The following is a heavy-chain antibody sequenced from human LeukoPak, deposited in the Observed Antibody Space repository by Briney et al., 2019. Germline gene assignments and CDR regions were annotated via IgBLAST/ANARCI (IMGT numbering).Heavy chain of an antibody. CDR3: ARPSVVVAAASGSMDI. D-gene: IGHD2-2*01. CDR2: TNPSGGST. Sequence: ASVKVSCKASGYTFTSYYMHWVRQAPGQGLEWMGLTNPSGGSTSYAQKFQGRVTMTRDTSTSTVYMELSSLRSEDTALYYCARPSVVVAAASGSMDIWGQGTMVTVSS. CDR1: GYTFTSYY. V-gene: IGHV1-46*01. J-gene: IGHJ3*02.